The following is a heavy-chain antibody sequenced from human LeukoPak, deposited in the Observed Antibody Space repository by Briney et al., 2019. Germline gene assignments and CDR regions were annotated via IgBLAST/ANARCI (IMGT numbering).Heavy chain of an antibody. CDR1: GGSISSYY. V-gene: IGHV4-59*08. CDR3: ARHFGSRAAASDY. J-gene: IGHJ4*02. D-gene: IGHD6-13*01. Sequence: SETLSLTCTVSGGSISSYYWSWIRQPPGKGLEWIGYIYYSGSTNYNPSLKSRVTISVDTSKNQFSLKLSSVTAADTAVYYCARHFGSRAAASDYWGQGTLVTVSS. CDR2: IYYSGST.